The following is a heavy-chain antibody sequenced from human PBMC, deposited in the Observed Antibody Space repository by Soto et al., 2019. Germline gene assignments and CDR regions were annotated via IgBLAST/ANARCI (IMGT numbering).Heavy chain of an antibody. CDR3: ARDLGGYSSSSAYNWFDP. CDR2: IYYSGST. Sequence: PSETLSLTCTVSGGSISSYYWSWIRQPPGKGLEWIGYIYYSGSTNYNPSLKSRVTISVDTSKNQFSLKLSSVTAADTAVYYCARDLGGYSSSSAYNWFDPWGQGTLVTVSS. CDR1: GGSISSYY. V-gene: IGHV4-59*01. J-gene: IGHJ5*02. D-gene: IGHD6-6*01.